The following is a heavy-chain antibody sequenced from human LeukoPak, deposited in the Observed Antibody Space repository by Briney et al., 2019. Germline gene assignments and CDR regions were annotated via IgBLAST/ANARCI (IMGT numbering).Heavy chain of an antibody. Sequence: GRSLRLSCAASGFTFSSYAMSWVRQAPGKGLELVSAISGSGGSTHYADSVKGRFTISRDNSKNTLYLQMNSLRAEDTAVYYCAKGTDYGDYPDYWGQGTLVTVSS. CDR2: ISGSGGST. D-gene: IGHD4-17*01. CDR3: AKGTDYGDYPDY. J-gene: IGHJ4*02. V-gene: IGHV3-23*01. CDR1: GFTFSSYA.